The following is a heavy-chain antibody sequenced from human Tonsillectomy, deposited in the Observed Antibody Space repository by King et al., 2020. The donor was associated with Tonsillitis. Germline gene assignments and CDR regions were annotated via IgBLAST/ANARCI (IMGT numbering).Heavy chain of an antibody. CDR2: INSGNGNT. V-gene: IGHV1-3*01. CDR1: GYSFTVHP. J-gene: IGHJ4*02. CDR3: ARDHRYCSGGSCYFPPVF. Sequence: VQLVQSGAEVKKPGASVKISCKTSGYSFTVHPMHWVRQAPGQRLEWMGWINSGNGNTHYSQKFQGRVTITRDTSASTTFMELTSLRSEDTAVYYCARDHRYCSGGSCYFPPVFWGQGTLVTVSS. D-gene: IGHD2-15*01.